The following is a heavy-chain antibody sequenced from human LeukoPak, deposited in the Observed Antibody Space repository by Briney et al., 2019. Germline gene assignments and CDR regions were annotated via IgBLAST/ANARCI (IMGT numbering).Heavy chain of an antibody. V-gene: IGHV4-39*02. J-gene: IGHJ4*02. CDR3: AARGRYYVPLDY. CDR2: IYHSGST. Sequence: PSETLSLTCTVSGXSISSTNYYWGWVRQPPGKGLEWIGSIYHSGSTYYNPSLKSRVTISVDTPKNHFSLRLSSVTAADSAVYYCAARGRYYVPLDYWGQGILVTVSS. D-gene: IGHD1-26*01. CDR1: GXSISSTNYY.